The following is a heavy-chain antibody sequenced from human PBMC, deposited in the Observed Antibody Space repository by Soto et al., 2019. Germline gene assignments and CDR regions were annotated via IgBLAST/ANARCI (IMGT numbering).Heavy chain of an antibody. CDR3: ARVNYGDYGGLYDY. D-gene: IGHD4-17*01. CDR1: GFTVSSYL. V-gene: IGHV3-74*01. J-gene: IGHJ4*02. Sequence: PGGSLRLSCAASGFTVSSYLMHWVRQAPGKGLVWVSRINSDGSSTSFADSVKGRFTISRDNAKNTLYLQMNSLRAEDTAVYYCARVNYGDYGGLYDYWGQGTLVIVSS. CDR2: INSDGSST.